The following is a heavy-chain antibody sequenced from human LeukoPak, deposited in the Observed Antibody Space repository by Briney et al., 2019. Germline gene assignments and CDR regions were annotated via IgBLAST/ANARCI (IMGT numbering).Heavy chain of an antibody. V-gene: IGHV3-7*01. J-gene: IGHJ4*02. CDR1: GFTFSSYW. CDR2: IKQDGSEK. CDR3: ARGVRVRGVFTSGLDY. D-gene: IGHD3-10*01. Sequence: GGSLRLSCAASGFTFSSYWMSWVRQAPGKGLEWVANIKQDGSEKYYVDSVKGRFTISRDNAKNSLYLQMNSLRAEDTAVYYCARGVRVRGVFTSGLDYWGQGTLVTVSS.